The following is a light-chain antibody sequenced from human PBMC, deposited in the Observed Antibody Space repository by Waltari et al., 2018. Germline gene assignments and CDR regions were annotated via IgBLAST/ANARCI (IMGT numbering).Light chain of an antibody. J-gene: IGLJ2*01. CDR3: ASWDDSLNGVV. Sequence: QSVLTQPPSVSEAPRQRVTISCSGSRSNIGNNAVNWFQQLPGKAPKLLIFYDDLLPSGVSDRFSGSKSGTSASLAISGLQSEDEADDYCASWDDSLNGVVFGGGTKL. CDR1: RSNIGNNA. CDR2: YDD. V-gene: IGLV1-36*01.